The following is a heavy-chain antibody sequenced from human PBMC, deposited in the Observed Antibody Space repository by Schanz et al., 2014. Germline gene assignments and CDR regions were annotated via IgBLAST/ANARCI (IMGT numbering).Heavy chain of an antibody. V-gene: IGHV3-9*01. CDR3: ARYGFRKFGVVYGLAV. CDR1: GFMFEDYD. D-gene: IGHD3-3*01. J-gene: IGHJ6*02. CDR2: ISWNGGTK. Sequence: EEQLVESGGGLVQPGRSLRLSCAASGFMFEDYDMHWVRQAPGKGLEWVSGISWNGGTKDYADSVKGRFTISRDNAKNSLYLEMTSLRVEDTAVYYCARYGFRKFGVVYGLAVWGQGTTVTVS.